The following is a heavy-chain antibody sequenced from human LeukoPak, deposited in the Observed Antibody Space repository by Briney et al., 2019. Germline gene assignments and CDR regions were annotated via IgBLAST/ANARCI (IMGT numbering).Heavy chain of an antibody. CDR2: IKQDGSEK. D-gene: IGHD3-9*01. Sequence: GGSLRLSCAASGFTFSSYWMSWVRQAPGKGLEWVANIKQDGSEKYYVDSVKGRFTISRDNAKNSLYLQMNSLRAEDTAVYYCARGIRYFDWFFDYWGQGTLVTVSS. CDR3: ARGIRYFDWFFDY. V-gene: IGHV3-7*01. CDR1: GFTFSSYW. J-gene: IGHJ4*02.